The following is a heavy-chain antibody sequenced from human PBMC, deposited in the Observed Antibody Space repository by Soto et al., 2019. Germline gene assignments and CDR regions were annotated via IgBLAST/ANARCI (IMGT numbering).Heavy chain of an antibody. D-gene: IGHD2-21*01. V-gene: IGHV4-59*01. Sequence: SETLSLTCTVSGGSISSYYWSWIRQPPGKGLEWIGYIYYSGSTNYNPSLKSRVTISVDTSKNQFSLKLSSVTAADPAVYYCARGGGGEPATRWGQGTLVTVSS. CDR1: GGSISSYY. CDR2: IYYSGST. CDR3: ARGGGGEPATR. J-gene: IGHJ4*02.